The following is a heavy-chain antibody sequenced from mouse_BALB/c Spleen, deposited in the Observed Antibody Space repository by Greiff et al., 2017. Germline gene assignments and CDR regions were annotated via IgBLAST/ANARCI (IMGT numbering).Heavy chain of an antibody. CDR1: GYSFTGYY. CDR2: INPYNGAT. D-gene: IGHD1-1*01. CDR3: ARSSHYGDYAMDY. Sequence: EVQLQQSGPELVKPGASVKISCKASGYSFTGYYMHWVKQSHVKSLEWIGRINPYNGATSYNQNFKDKASLTVDKSSSTAYMELHSLTSEDSAVYYCARSSHYGDYAMDYWGQGTSVTVSS. V-gene: IGHV1-26*01. J-gene: IGHJ4*01.